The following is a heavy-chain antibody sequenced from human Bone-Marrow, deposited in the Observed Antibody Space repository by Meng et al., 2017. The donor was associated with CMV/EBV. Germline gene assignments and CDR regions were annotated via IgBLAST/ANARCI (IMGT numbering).Heavy chain of an antibody. D-gene: IGHD3-3*01. Sequence: SVKVSCKASGGTFSSYAISWVRQAPGQGLEWMGGIIPILGIANYAQKFQGRVPITADKSTSTAYMELSSLRSEDTAVYYCARDDLRRGFDYWGQGTLVTVSS. CDR3: ARDDLRRGFDY. V-gene: IGHV1-69*10. CDR2: IIPILGIA. J-gene: IGHJ4*02. CDR1: GGTFSSYA.